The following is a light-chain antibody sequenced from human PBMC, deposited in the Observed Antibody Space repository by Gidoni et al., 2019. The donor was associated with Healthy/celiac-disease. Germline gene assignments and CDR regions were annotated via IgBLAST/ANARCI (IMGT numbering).Light chain of an antibody. J-gene: IGKJ4*01. CDR3: QQRSNWPRVT. CDR1: QSVSSY. Sequence: EIVFTQSPATLSLSPGERATLSCRASQSVSSYLAWYQQQPGQAPRLLISDASNRATGIPVRFSGSGSGTDFTLTISSLEPEDVAVYYCQQRSNWPRVTFXGXTKVEIK. CDR2: DAS. V-gene: IGKV3-11*01.